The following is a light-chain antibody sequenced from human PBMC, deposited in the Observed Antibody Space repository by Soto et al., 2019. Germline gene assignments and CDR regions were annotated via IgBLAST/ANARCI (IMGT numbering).Light chain of an antibody. Sequence: DIQMTQSPPSLSASVGDRGTITCRASRDIHTSLACYQQKPGEVPKLLVYAASTLQSGLPSRFIGSGSGTDFTISIRGMKHEDVATYYCHRYNAAPFTFGPGTKVDIK. CDR1: RDIHTS. V-gene: IGKV1-27*01. CDR3: HRYNAAPFT. J-gene: IGKJ3*01. CDR2: AAS.